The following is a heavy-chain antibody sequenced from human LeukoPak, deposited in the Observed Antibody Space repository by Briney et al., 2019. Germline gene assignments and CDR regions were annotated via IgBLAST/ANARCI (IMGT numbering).Heavy chain of an antibody. CDR3: AKDGIDSGDPNGFDP. CDR2: ISGSGGST. V-gene: IGHV3-23*01. CDR1: GFTFSSYA. D-gene: IGHD3-10*01. J-gene: IGHJ5*02. Sequence: GGSLRLSCAASGFTFSSYAMSWVRQAAGKGLEWVSSISGSGGSTYYADSVKGRFTISRDSSKNMLYLQMNTLRAEDTAIYYCAKDGIDSGDPNGFDPWGQGTLVTVSS.